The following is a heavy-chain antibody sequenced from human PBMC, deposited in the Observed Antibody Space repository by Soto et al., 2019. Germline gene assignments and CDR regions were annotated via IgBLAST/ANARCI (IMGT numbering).Heavy chain of an antibody. CDR1: WGSSISSSHH. D-gene: IGHD2-2*01. V-gene: IGHV4-39*01. J-gene: IGHJ5*02. Sequence: SETLCDPWSVGWGSSISSSHHRASNRQPPGKGLEWIGSIFYRGSTYYNPSLKSRVIISVDTSKNQFSLRLDSVTAADTAVYYCASLGEPPTTDFSVVRFDPWGQGTLVTVSS. CDR2: IFYRGST. CDR3: ASLGEPPTTDFSVVRFDP.